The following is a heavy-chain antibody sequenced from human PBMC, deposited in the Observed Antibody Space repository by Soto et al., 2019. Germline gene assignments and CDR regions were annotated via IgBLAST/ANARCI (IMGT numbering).Heavy chain of an antibody. CDR1: GGSIISASYC. J-gene: IGHJ5*02. CDR2: IYSSGST. D-gene: IGHD6-6*01. V-gene: IGHV4-31*11. Sequence: SETLSLTCAVSGGSIISASYCWNWIRQSPGRGLEWIGHIYSSGSTYYNPSLKSRVSISVDTSNNQFSLKLTSVTAADTAVYFCAREDAARIERWFDAWGQGILVTVSS. CDR3: AREDAARIERWFDA.